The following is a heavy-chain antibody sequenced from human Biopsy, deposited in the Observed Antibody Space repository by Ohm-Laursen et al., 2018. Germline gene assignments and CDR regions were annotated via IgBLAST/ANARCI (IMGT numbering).Heavy chain of an antibody. J-gene: IGHJ4*02. CDR1: GFNFNHYA. Sequence: SLRLSCAASGFNFNHYAMQWVRQVPGKGPEWVSSISWSNDNIHYADSVKGRFTISRDNAKNSLYLQMNSLRAEDTAVYYCAREGWSAYSLDFDYWGQGTLVTVSS. CDR2: ISWSNDNI. D-gene: IGHD3-3*01. V-gene: IGHV3-9*01. CDR3: AREGWSAYSLDFDY.